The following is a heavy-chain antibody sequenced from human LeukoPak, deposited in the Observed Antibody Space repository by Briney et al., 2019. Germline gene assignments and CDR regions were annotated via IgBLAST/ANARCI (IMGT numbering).Heavy chain of an antibody. J-gene: IGHJ4*02. V-gene: IGHV4-4*02. CDR2: IYHTGST. D-gene: IGHD2-21*02. CDR1: GGSISNNNW. Sequence: SGTPSLTCAVSGGSISNNNWWSWVRQTPGKGLEWIGEIYHTGSTNYNPSLKSRVTLSLDKSKNQFSLKVSSATAADTAVYYCARRAYCGGDCYSIDSWGQGTLVTVSS. CDR3: ARRAYCGGDCYSIDS.